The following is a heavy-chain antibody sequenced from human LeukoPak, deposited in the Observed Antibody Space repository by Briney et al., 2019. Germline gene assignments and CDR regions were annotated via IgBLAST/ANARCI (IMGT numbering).Heavy chain of an antibody. CDR1: GDSISAYY. V-gene: IGHV4-4*07. J-gene: IGHJ5*01. Sequence: SETLSLPCSVSGDSISAYYWSWIRRPAGRGLEWIGRIHASGSTRYNPSLKSRVTMSVDTSKNQFSLNLTSVTAADTALYFCARGMSAAYDYNWFYSWGQGTLVTVSS. D-gene: IGHD5-12*01. CDR2: IHASGST. CDR3: ARGMSAAYDYNWFYS.